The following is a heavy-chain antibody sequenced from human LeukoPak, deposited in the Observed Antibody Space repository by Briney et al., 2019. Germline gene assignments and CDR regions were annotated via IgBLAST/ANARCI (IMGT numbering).Heavy chain of an antibody. Sequence: PSETLSLTCTVSGGSISSSSYYWGWIRQPPGKGLEWNGSIYYSWSTYYNPSLKSRVTISVDTSKNQFSLKLSSVTAADTAVYYCARHVWTTVVINFDYWGQGTLVTVSS. CDR2: IYYSWST. D-gene: IGHD4-23*01. V-gene: IGHV4-39*01. J-gene: IGHJ4*02. CDR1: GGSISSSSYY. CDR3: ARHVWTTVVINFDY.